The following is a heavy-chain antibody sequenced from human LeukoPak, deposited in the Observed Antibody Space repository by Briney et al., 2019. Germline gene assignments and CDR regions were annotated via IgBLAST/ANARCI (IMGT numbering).Heavy chain of an antibody. CDR3: TRESGSYHGNDY. V-gene: IGHV1-2*06. D-gene: IGHD1-26*01. CDR2: IDPNNGGT. Sequence: ASVKVSCKASGYTFTGYYMHWVRQAPGQGLEWMGRIDPNNGGTNYAQKFQGRVTMTGDTSISTAYMELSSLRSDDTAVYYCTRESGSYHGNDYWGQGTLVTVSS. CDR1: GYTFTGYY. J-gene: IGHJ4*02.